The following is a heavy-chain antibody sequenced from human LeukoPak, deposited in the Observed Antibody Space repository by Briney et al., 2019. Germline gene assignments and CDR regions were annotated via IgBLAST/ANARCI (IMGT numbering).Heavy chain of an antibody. CDR2: IIPIFGTA. V-gene: IGHV1-69*01. Sequence: GASVKVSCKASGGAFSSYAIRWVREAPGQGLEWMVGIIPIFGTANYAQKFQGRVTITADESTSTAYMELSSLRSEDTAVYYCERVKARDCSSTSCYQYYYYYMDVWGKGTTVTVSS. D-gene: IGHD2-2*01. CDR3: ERVKARDCSSTSCYQYYYYYMDV. J-gene: IGHJ6*03. CDR1: GGAFSSYA.